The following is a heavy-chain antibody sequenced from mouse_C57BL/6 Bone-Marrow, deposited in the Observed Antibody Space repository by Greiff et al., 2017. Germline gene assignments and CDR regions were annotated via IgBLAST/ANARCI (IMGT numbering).Heavy chain of an antibody. J-gene: IGHJ1*03. CDR1: GYTFTSYW. CDR2: IDPNSGGT. D-gene: IGHD1-1*01. CDR3: ALLRYWYFDV. V-gene: IGHV1-72*01. Sequence: QVQLQQPGAELVKPGASVKLSCKASGYTFTSYWMHWVKQRPGRGLEWIGRIDPNSGGTKYNEKFKSKATLTVDKPSSTAYTQLSSLTSEDSAVYYCALLRYWYFDVWGTGTTVTVSS.